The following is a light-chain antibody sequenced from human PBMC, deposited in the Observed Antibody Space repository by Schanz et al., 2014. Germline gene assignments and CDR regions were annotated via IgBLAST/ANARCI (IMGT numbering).Light chain of an antibody. Sequence: EIVLTQSPGTLSVSPGERATLSCRASQSVSSSFLAWHQQKPGLAPRLLIYGASSRATGIPDRFSGSGSGTDFTLTISRLEPEDFATYYCLQDYNYPRTFGQGTKVEIK. CDR3: LQDYNYPRT. CDR2: GAS. V-gene: IGKV3-20*01. CDR1: QSVSSSF. J-gene: IGKJ1*01.